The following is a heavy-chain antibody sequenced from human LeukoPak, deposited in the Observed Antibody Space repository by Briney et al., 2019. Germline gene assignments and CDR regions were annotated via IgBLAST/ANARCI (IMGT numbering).Heavy chain of an antibody. Sequence: SVKVSCKASGGTFSSYAISWVRQAPGQGLEWMGRINPIFGTANYAQKFQGRVTITTDESTSTAYMELSSLRSEDTAVYYCASEVTGNYGDYVSYYYYYMDVWGKGTTVTVSS. CDR2: INPIFGTA. J-gene: IGHJ6*03. V-gene: IGHV1-69*05. CDR3: ASEVTGNYGDYVSYYYYYMDV. CDR1: GGTFSSYA. D-gene: IGHD4-17*01.